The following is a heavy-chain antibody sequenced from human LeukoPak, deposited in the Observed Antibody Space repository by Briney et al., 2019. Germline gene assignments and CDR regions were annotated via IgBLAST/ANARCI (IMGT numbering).Heavy chain of an antibody. CDR1: GFTFSSYW. D-gene: IGHD6-19*01. V-gene: IGHV3-66*01. CDR3: AGAVARLAWDY. J-gene: IGHJ4*02. CDR2: IHSGGST. Sequence: GGSLRLSCAASGFTFSSYWMSWVRQAPGKGLEWASVIHSGGSTYYADSVKGRFTISRDNSKNTLYLQMNSLRAEDTAVYYCAGAVARLAWDYWGQGTLVTVSS.